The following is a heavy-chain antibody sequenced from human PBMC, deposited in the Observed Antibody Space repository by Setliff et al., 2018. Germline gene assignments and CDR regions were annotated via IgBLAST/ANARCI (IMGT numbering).Heavy chain of an antibody. CDR2: ISSSGSTI. D-gene: IGHD3-22*01. Sequence: GGSLRLSCAASGFTFSDYYMSWIRQAPGKGLEWVSYISSSGSTIYYVDSVKGRFTISRDNAKNSLYLQMNSLRAEDPAVYYCASPYDSSGYYPFPFDYWGQGTLVTVSS. CDR1: GFTFSDYY. V-gene: IGHV3-11*04. CDR3: ASPYDSSGYYPFPFDY. J-gene: IGHJ4*02.